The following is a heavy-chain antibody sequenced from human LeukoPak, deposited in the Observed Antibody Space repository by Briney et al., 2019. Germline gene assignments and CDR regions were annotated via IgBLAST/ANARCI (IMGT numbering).Heavy chain of an antibody. CDR2: ISGSSTYI. J-gene: IGHJ4*02. D-gene: IGHD1-7*01. CDR3: ARGGNYPYYFDY. Sequence: GGSLRLSCAASGFTFSSYNMNWVRQAPGKGLEWVSSISGSSTYIYYADSLKGRFTICRDNAKNSLYLQMNSLRAEDTAVYYCARGGNYPYYFDYWGQGTLVTVSS. CDR1: GFTFSSYN. V-gene: IGHV3-21*01.